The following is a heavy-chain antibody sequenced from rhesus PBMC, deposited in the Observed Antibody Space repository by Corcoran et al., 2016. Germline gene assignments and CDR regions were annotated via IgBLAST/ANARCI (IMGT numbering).Heavy chain of an antibody. CDR3: ARGGAAVYYGLDS. Sequence: QVQLQESGPGLVKPSETLSLTCAVSGYSISSNYWSWIRQPPGKGLEWIGYIYGSSRSTYYNPSLKSRVTISTDTSKNQFSLKLSSVTAADTAVYYCARGGAAVYYGLDSWGQGVVVTVSS. CDR1: GYSISSNY. V-gene: IGHV4-160*01. J-gene: IGHJ6*01. CDR2: IYGSSRST. D-gene: IGHD6-19*01.